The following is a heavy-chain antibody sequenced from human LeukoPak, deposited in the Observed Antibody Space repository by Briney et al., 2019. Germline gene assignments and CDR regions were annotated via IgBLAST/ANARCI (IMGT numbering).Heavy chain of an antibody. CDR1: GFTFSSYA. CDR2: ISGSGGST. CDR3: ARDSDYFDY. V-gene: IGHV3-23*01. J-gene: IGHJ4*02. Sequence: PGGSLRLSCAASGFTFSSYAMTWVRQAPGKGLEWVSTISGSGGSTYYADSVKGRFTISRDNSKNTLYLQVNSLRAEDTAVYYCARDSDYFDYWGQGTLVTVSS.